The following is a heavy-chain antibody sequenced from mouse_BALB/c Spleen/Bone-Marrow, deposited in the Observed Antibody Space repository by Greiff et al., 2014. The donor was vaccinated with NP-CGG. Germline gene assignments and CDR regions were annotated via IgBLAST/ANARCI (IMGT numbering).Heavy chain of an antibody. CDR3: ARYYYGFLDY. J-gene: IGHJ2*01. D-gene: IGHD1-2*01. CDR1: GSSLTSYG. V-gene: IGHV2-9*02. CDR2: IWAGGST. Sequence: QVQLKESGPGLVAPSQSLSITCTVSGSSLTSYGVHWIRQPPGKGLEWLGVIWAGGSTNYNSALMSRLSISKDNPKSQVFLKMNSLQTDDTAMYYCARYYYGFLDYWGQGTTLTVSS.